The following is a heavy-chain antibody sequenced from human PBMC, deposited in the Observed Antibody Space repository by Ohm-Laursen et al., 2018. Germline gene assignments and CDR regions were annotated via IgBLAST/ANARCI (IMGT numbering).Heavy chain of an antibody. CDR2: INGDGSSA. D-gene: IGHD4-23*01. V-gene: IGHV3-74*01. CDR1: GFTFSNYW. CDR3: ARHLDYGGDY. Sequence: SLRLSCTAPGFTFSNYWMHWVRHAPGKGLVWVSRINGDGSSANYADSVKGRFTISRDNAKNTLYLQMNSLRAEDTAVYYCARHLDYGGDYWGQGTLVTVSS. J-gene: IGHJ4*02.